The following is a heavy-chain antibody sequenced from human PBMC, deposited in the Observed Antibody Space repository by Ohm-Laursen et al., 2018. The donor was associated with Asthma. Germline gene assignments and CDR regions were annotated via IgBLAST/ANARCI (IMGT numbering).Heavy chain of an antibody. J-gene: IGHJ4*02. CDR2: IIPMFGTP. D-gene: IGHD3-22*01. CDR1: GGTFSSNA. V-gene: IGHV1-69*13. Sequence: SVKVSCKASGGTFSSNAISWVRQAPGQGLEWMGGIIPMFGTPNYAQKFQGRVTITADESTRTAYMELRSLRSEDTAVYYCARGYDTTGYYYFFWGQGTLVTVSS. CDR3: ARGYDTTGYYYFF.